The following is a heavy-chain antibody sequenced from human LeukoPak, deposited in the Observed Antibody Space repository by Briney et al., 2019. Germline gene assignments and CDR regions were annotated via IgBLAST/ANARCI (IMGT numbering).Heavy chain of an antibody. CDR3: SKAGYYGSGSVDY. Sequence: SETLSLTCAVSGNFISNGYFWVWIGQPPGKGLEWIRNNYQSGENYYNPSLKSLVTISVDTSKNQFSLKLSSVTAADTAVYYCSKAGYYGSGSVDYWGQGTLVTVSS. CDR2: NYQSGEN. V-gene: IGHV4-38-2*01. CDR1: GNFISNGYF. D-gene: IGHD3-10*01. J-gene: IGHJ4*02.